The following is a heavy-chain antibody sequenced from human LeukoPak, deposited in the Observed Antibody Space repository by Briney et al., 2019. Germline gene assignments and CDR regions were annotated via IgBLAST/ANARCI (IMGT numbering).Heavy chain of an antibody. V-gene: IGHV1-2*06. J-gene: IGHJ4*02. D-gene: IGHD6-19*01. CDR1: GYTFTPYY. Sequence: GASVKVSCKTSGYTFTPYYLHWVRQAPGQGLEWVGRVNPNSGGTNYAQKFQGRVTMTRDTSISTAYMEVSRLRSDDTAVYYCARDPSPPDLITVSANDYWGQGTLVTASS. CDR3: ARDPSPPDLITVSANDY. CDR2: VNPNSGGT.